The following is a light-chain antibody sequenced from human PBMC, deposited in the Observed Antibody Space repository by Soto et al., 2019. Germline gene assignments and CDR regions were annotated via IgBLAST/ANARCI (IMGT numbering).Light chain of an antibody. CDR1: NIGSKN. Sequence: SYELTQPLSVSVALGQTARITCEGNNIGSKNVHWYQQKPGQAPMLVIYRDSNRPSGIPERFSGSNSGNTATLTISRAQAGDEADYYCQVWDSSTGVFGGGTKLTV. V-gene: IGLV3-9*01. J-gene: IGLJ2*01. CDR3: QVWDSSTGV. CDR2: RDS.